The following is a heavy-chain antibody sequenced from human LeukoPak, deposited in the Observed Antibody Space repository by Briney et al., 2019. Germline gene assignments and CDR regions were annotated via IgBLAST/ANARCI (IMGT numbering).Heavy chain of an antibody. D-gene: IGHD6-19*01. CDR2: INSDGSST. J-gene: IGHJ4*02. CDR3: APLAVAGTFDY. Sequence: GALRLLRCGFGFPLRRYWMHRVRPGPGEGVEGVSRINSDGSSTSYADSVKGRFTISRDNAKNTLYLQMNSLRAEDTAVYYCAPLAVAGTFDYWGQGTLVTVSS. V-gene: IGHV3-74*01. CDR1: GFPLRRYW.